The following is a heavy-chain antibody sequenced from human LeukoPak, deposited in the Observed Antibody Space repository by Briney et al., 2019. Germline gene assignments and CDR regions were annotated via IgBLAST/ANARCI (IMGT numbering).Heavy chain of an antibody. CDR3: ARGWGMDV. CDR1: GDSVSSNIAA. D-gene: IGHD3-16*01. V-gene: IGHV6-1*01. Sequence: SQTLSLTCAISGDSVSSNIAAWNWIRRSPSRGLEWLGRTYYRSKWFTDYAVSVKSRIVINPDTSKNQFSLQLNSATPEDTAVYYCARGWGMDVWGQGTTVTVSS. CDR2: TYYRSKWFT. J-gene: IGHJ6*02.